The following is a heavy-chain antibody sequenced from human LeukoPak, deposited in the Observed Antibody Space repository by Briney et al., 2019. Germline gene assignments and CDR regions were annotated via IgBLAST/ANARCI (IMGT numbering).Heavy chain of an antibody. Sequence: GGSLRLSCAASGFTFSNAWMSWVRQAPIKGLEWVGRIKRKIDGETTDYAAHAKGRFTISRDNSKNTLYLQMNSLKTEDAAMYYCTSEDQGGFDYWGQGTLVTVSS. CDR2: IKRKIDGETT. D-gene: IGHD1-26*01. CDR3: TSEDQGGFDY. CDR1: GFTFSNAW. J-gene: IGHJ4*02. V-gene: IGHV3-15*01.